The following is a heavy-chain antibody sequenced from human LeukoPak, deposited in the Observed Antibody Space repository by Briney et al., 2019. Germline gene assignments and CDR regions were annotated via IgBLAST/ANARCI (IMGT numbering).Heavy chain of an antibody. D-gene: IGHD3-9*01. CDR3: VKDLTGTWSFDY. V-gene: IGHV3-64D*06. J-gene: IGHJ4*02. CDR2: IGPNGAST. Sequence: GGSLRLSCSTSGFTFSNHFMHWVRQAPGKGLEYVSSIGPNGASTLYADSVKGRFTISRDDSKNALYLQLTSLRLEDTALYYCVKDLTGTWSFDYWGQGTLVTVSS. CDR1: GFTFSNHF.